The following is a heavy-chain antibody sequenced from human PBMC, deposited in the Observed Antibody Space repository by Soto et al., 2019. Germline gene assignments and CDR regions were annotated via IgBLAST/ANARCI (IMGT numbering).Heavy chain of an antibody. CDR2: IRNRADSYTT. CDR3: AASRGVVGY. V-gene: IGHV3-72*01. CDR1: GFTFIDYY. D-gene: IGHD3-10*01. Sequence: EVQLVESGGGLVQPGGSLRLSCAASGFTFIDYYMDWVRQAPGKGLEWLGSIRNRADSYTTEYAASLKGRLTISRDDSKNSVYLQMICLETEDTAVYYCAASRGVVGYWGQGTLVTVSS. J-gene: IGHJ4*02.